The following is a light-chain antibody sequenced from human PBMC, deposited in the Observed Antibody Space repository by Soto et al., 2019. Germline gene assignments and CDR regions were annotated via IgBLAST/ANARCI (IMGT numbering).Light chain of an antibody. CDR2: GVY. J-gene: IGKJ1*01. V-gene: IGKV3D-15*01. Sequence: EIVLTQSACTLSLSPGERATLSCGASQSVSSYLAWYQQKPVQAPRLLIYGVYTRAPGITARFSGSGSGTEFTLPISSMQSEDFAVYYCQQYNSWPPRTFGQGTKVDIK. CDR1: QSVSSY. CDR3: QQYNSWPPRT.